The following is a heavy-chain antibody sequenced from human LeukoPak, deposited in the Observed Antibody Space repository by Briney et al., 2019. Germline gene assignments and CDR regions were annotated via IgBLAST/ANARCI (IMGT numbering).Heavy chain of an antibody. CDR2: IYPGDSDT. CDR3: VRFSGSYSEYFQH. Sequence: PGESLKISCKGSGYTFTSYWIGWVRQMPGKGLEWMGIIYPGDSDTRYSPSFQGQVAVSADKSISTAYLQWSGLKASDTAMYYCVRFSGSYSEYFQHWGQGTLVTVSS. J-gene: IGHJ1*01. CDR1: GYTFTSYW. D-gene: IGHD1-26*01. V-gene: IGHV5-51*01.